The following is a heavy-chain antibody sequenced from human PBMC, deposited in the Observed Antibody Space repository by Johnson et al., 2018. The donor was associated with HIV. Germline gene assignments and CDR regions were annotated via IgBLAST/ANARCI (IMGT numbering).Heavy chain of an antibody. CDR3: AKGGCGGLEI. Sequence: QVQLVESGGGVVQPGGSLRLSCAASGFTFSSYGMHWVRQAPGKGLEWVAFIRYDGSNKYYADSVKGRFTISRDNSKNTLFLQMNSLRAEDTAVYYCAKGGCGGLEIWGQGTMVTVSS. CDR1: GFTFSSYG. J-gene: IGHJ3*02. V-gene: IGHV3-30*02. CDR2: IRYDGSNK. D-gene: IGHD2-21*01.